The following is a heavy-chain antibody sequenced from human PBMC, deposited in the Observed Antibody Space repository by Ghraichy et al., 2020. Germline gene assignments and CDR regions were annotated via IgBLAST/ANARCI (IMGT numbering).Heavy chain of an antibody. Sequence: GGSLRLSCAASGFTFSSYWMHWVRQAPGKGLVWVSRINSDGSSTSYADSVKGRFTISRDNAKNTLYLQMNSLRAEDTAVYYCARLCSGGSCYLPDAFDIWGQGTMVTVSS. J-gene: IGHJ3*02. D-gene: IGHD2-15*01. V-gene: IGHV3-74*01. CDR2: INSDGSST. CDR3: ARLCSGGSCYLPDAFDI. CDR1: GFTFSSYW.